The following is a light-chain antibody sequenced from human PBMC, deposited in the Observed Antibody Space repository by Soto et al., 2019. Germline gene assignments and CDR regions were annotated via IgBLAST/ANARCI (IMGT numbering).Light chain of an antibody. Sequence: DIQMTQSPSTLSASVGDRVTITCRASQNINTWLAWYQQKPGKAPKVLIYKASNLENGVPSRFSAIGSGTEFSLTINGLQPDDFATYYCQQYNSYRTFGQGTKVEIK. CDR1: QNINTW. CDR3: QQYNSYRT. CDR2: KAS. J-gene: IGKJ1*01. V-gene: IGKV1-5*03.